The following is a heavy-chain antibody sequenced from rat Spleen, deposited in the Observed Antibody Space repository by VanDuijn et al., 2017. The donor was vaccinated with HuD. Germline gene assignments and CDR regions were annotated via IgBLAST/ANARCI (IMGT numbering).Heavy chain of an antibody. D-gene: IGHD1-9*01. CDR2: MWYDGDT. V-gene: IGHV2-63*01. Sequence: QVQLKESGPGLVQPSQTLSLTCTVSGFSLSSHGVIWVRQPSGKGPEWMGRMWYDGDTAYNSALKSRLTISRDTSKNQVFLKMNSLQTDDTGTYYCTRDSDGYNYWYFDFWGPGTMVTVSS. CDR3: TRDSDGYNYWYFDF. J-gene: IGHJ1*01. CDR1: GFSLSSHG.